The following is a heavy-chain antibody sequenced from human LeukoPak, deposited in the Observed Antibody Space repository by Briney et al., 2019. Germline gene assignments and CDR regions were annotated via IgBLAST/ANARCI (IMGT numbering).Heavy chain of an antibody. CDR1: GFTFSNYN. CDR2: ISYDGSNK. Sequence: PGGSLRLSCAASGFTFSNYNMNWVRQAPGKGLEWVAVISYDGSNKYYADSVKGRFTISRDNSKNTLYLQMNSLRAEDTAVYYCAKESHYYGMDVWGQGTTVTVSS. CDR3: AKESHYYGMDV. V-gene: IGHV3-30*18. J-gene: IGHJ6*02.